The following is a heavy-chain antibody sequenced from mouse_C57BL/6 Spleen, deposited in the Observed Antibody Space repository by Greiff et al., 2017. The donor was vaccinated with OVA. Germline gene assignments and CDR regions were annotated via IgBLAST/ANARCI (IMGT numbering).Heavy chain of an antibody. CDR1: GYTFTSYT. V-gene: IGHV1-4*01. D-gene: IGHD1-1*01. J-gene: IGHJ2*01. Sequence: VHLVESGAELARPGASVKMSCKASGYTFTSYTMHWVKQRPGQGLEWIGYINPSSGYTKYNQKFKDKATLTADKSSSTAYMQLSSLTSEDSAVYYCARPHYYGSSHPYFDYWGQGTTLTVSS. CDR2: INPSSGYT. CDR3: ARPHYYGSSHPYFDY.